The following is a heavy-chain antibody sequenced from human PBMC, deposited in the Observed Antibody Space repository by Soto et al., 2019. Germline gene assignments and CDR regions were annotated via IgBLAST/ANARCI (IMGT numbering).Heavy chain of an antibody. V-gene: IGHV1-46*01. D-gene: IGHD3-3*01. CDR1: GYTFTSYY. J-gene: IGHJ5*02. CDR2: INPSGGST. CDR3: AREDVLRFLEWSPRGWFDP. Sequence: QVQLVQSGAEVKKPGASVKVSCKASGYTFTSYYMHWVRQAPGQGLEWMGIINPSGGSTSYAQKFPGRVTMTRDTSTSTVYMELSSLRSEDTAVYYCAREDVLRFLEWSPRGWFDPWGQGTLVTVSS.